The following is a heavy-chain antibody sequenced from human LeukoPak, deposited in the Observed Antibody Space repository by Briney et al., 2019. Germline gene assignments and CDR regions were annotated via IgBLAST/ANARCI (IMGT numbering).Heavy chain of an antibody. D-gene: IGHD2-2*01. V-gene: IGHV3-30*02. Sequence: GGSLRLSCAASGFTFSSYSMNWVRQAPGKGLEWVAFIRYDGSNKYYADSVKGRFTISRDNSKNTLYLQMNSLRAEDTAVYYCAKGRLSPFQHWGQGTLVTVSS. CDR3: AKGRLSPFQH. CDR1: GFTFSSYS. CDR2: IRYDGSNK. J-gene: IGHJ1*01.